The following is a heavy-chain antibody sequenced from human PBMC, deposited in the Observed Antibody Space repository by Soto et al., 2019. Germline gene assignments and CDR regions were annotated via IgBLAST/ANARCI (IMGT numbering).Heavy chain of an antibody. V-gene: IGHV3-21*01. J-gene: IGHJ4*02. Sequence: PGGSLRLSCAASGFTFSSYSMNWVRQAPGKGLEWVSSISSSSSYIYYADSVKGRFTISRDNAKNSLYLQMNSLRAEDTAVYYCARDPGRGSGRPFFDYWGQGTLVTVSS. CDR1: GFTFSSYS. CDR3: ARDPGRGSGRPFFDY. CDR2: ISSSSSYI. D-gene: IGHD3-10*01.